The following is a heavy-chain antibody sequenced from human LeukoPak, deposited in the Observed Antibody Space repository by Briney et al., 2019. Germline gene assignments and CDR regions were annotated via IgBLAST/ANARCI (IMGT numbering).Heavy chain of an antibody. CDR3: ARDGLYLYYYDSSGYVPYYFDY. J-gene: IGHJ4*02. CDR1: GFTFSSYA. D-gene: IGHD3-22*01. CDR2: ISYDGSNK. Sequence: GGSLRLSCAASGFTFSSYAMHWVRHAPRKGLEWVAVISYDGSNKYYADSVKGRFTIYRDNSKNTLYLQKNTLRAEDTAVYYGARDGLYLYYYDSSGYVPYYFDYWGQGTLVTVSS. V-gene: IGHV3-30-3*01.